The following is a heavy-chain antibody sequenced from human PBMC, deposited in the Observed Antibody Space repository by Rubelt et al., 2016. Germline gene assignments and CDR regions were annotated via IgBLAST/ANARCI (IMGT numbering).Heavy chain of an antibody. V-gene: IGHV3-23*01. CDR3: AREPGGTYSFDY. J-gene: IGHJ4*02. Sequence: GMGLEWVSAISGSGGSTYYADSVKGRFTISRDNSKNTLYLQMNSLKTEDTAVYYCAREPGGTYSFDYWGQGTLVTVSS. CDR2: ISGSGGST. D-gene: IGHD1-26*01.